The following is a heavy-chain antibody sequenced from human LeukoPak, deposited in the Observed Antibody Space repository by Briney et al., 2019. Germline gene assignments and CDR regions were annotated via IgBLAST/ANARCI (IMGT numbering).Heavy chain of an antibody. CDR1: GFTFSDTW. J-gene: IGHJ4*02. V-gene: IGHV3-74*01. CDR2: IRSDGSDT. D-gene: IGHD2/OR15-2a*01. CDR3: ARDWFHAIDY. Sequence: GALRLSCAASGFTFSDTWMHWVRQAPGKGLVWVSRIRSDGSDTRYAESVKGQFTISRDNAKNTLYLQMNSLRAEDTAVYYCARDWFHAIDYWGQGTLVIVSS.